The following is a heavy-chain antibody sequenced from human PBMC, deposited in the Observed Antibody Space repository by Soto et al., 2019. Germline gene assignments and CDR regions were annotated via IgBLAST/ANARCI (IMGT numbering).Heavy chain of an antibody. CDR3: TRGVRLWTYCGGDCYSVDY. Sequence: QVQLVQSGAEVKKPGASVKVSCKASGYTFTGYYMHWVRQAPGQGLEWMGGINPNSGGTNYAQKLPDRVTMTRDTSISTAYMELSRLRSDDTAVYYCTRGVRLWTYCGGDCYSVDYWGQGTLVTVSS. CDR1: GYTFTGYY. V-gene: IGHV1-2*02. D-gene: IGHD2-21*02. J-gene: IGHJ4*02. CDR2: INPNSGGT.